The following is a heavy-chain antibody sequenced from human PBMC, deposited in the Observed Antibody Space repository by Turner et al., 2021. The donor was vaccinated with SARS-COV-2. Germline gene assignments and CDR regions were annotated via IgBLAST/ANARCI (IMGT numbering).Heavy chain of an antibody. CDR1: GLTFSSYG. CDR2: KRQDGSER. D-gene: IGHD4-4*01. J-gene: IGHJ4*02. CDR3: VRERGGLSTVNTEAVRFDY. V-gene: IGHV3-7*03. Sequence: DVQLVESGGGLFQPGVPLRLPCAAPGLTFSSYGTSWVRQDRREGLEWVANKRQDGSERNYMNSVKRRYTNSRDNGENTLCLKMKSLRVDETDVYYCVRERGGLSTVNTEAVRFDYWGQGTLATVSS.